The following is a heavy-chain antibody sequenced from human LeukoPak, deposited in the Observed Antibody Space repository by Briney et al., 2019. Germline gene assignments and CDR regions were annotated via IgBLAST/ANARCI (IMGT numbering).Heavy chain of an antibody. CDR1: GFTFSTYA. D-gene: IGHD2-15*01. CDR2: ISGSDDGT. V-gene: IGHV3-23*01. Sequence: GGSLRLSCADSGFTFSTYAMSWVRQIPGKGLEWVSAISGSDDGTYYADSVKGRFTISRDNSRNTLYLQMNTLRAEDTAVYFCAKSPVSSCRGSFCYPFDYWGQGNLLTVSS. J-gene: IGHJ4*02. CDR3: AKSPVSSCRGSFCYPFDY.